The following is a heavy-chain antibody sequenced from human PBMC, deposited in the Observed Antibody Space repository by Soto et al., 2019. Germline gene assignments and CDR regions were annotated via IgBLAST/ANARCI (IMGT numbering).Heavy chain of an antibody. CDR2: IYYSGST. Sequence: LSLTCTVSGGSISSYYWSWIRQPPGKGLEWIGYIYYSGSTNYNPSLKSRVTISVDTSKNQFSLKLSSVTAADTAVYYCARAPWYYDSSAFDIWGQGTMVTVSS. V-gene: IGHV4-59*01. CDR3: ARAPWYYDSSAFDI. J-gene: IGHJ3*02. CDR1: GGSISSYY. D-gene: IGHD3-22*01.